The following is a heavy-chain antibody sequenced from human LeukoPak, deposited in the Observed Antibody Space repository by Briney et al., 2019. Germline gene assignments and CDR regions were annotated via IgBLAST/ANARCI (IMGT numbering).Heavy chain of an antibody. D-gene: IGHD5-12*01. Sequence: VASVKVSCEASGYTFTGYYMHWVRQAPGQGLEWMGWINPNSGGTNYAQKFQGWVTMTRDTSISTAYMELSRLRSDDTAVYYCARGDLRWLRLGGGDYWGQGTLVTVSS. V-gene: IGHV1-2*04. CDR3: ARGDLRWLRLGGGDY. CDR2: INPNSGGT. CDR1: GYTFTGYY. J-gene: IGHJ4*02.